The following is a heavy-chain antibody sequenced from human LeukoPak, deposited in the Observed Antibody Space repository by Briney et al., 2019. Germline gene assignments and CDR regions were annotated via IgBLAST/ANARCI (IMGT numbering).Heavy chain of an antibody. CDR1: GGSFSGYY. J-gene: IGHJ4*02. D-gene: IGHD2-15*01. Sequence: PSETLSLTCAVYGGSFSGYYWSWIRQPPGKGLEWIGEINHSGSTYYNPSLKSRVTISVDTSKNQFSLKLSSVTAADTAVYYCARLSLVVAEGYWGQGTLVTVSS. CDR2: INHSGST. V-gene: IGHV4-34*01. CDR3: ARLSLVVAEGY.